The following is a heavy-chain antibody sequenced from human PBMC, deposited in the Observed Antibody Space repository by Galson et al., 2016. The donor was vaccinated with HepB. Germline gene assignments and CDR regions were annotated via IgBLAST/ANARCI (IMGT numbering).Heavy chain of an antibody. D-gene: IGHD1-26*01. V-gene: IGHV3-48*04. CDR1: GFTFSNFG. Sequence: SLRLSCAASGFTFSNFGMNWVRQAPGKGLEWISYISSSTTTIYYADSVKGRFTISGDNTRNSLYLQMNSLRAEDSAVYYCARELRKWELLFTAFDIWGQGTMVTVSS. CDR3: ARELRKWELLFTAFDI. J-gene: IGHJ3*02. CDR2: ISSSTTTI.